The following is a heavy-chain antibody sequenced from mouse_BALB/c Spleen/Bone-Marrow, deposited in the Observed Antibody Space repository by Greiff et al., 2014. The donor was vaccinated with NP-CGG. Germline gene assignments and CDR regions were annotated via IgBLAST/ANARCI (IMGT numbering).Heavy chain of an antibody. CDR3: ARSDGAMDY. J-gene: IGHJ4*01. D-gene: IGHD2-3*01. Sequence: EVQLVESGGGLVQPGGSRKLSRAASGFTFSSFGMHWVRQAPEKGLEWVAYISTGSSTIYYADTVKGRFTISRDNPKNTLFLQMTSLRSEDTAMYYCARSDGAMDYWGQGTSVTVSS. CDR2: ISTGSSTI. CDR1: GFTFSSFG. V-gene: IGHV5-17*02.